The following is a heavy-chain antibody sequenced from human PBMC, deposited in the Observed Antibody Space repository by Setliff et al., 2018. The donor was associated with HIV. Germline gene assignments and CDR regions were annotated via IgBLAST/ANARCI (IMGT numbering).Heavy chain of an antibody. CDR1: GFNFGDSW. Sequence: PGGSLRLSCAASGFNFGDSWMSWLRLAPGKGLEWVANMKEVGSEKYYVDSVKGRFTISRDNAKNSLYLQMNSLGADDTAVYYCARLPRGPWHFDYWGQGTLVTVSS. V-gene: IGHV3-7*03. CDR2: MKEVGSEK. J-gene: IGHJ4*02. CDR3: ARLPRGPWHFDY. D-gene: IGHD3-16*01.